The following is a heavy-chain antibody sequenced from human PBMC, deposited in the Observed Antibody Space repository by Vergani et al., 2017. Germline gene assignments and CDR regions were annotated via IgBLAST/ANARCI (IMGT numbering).Heavy chain of an antibody. CDR1: GYSFTSYW. CDR2: IYPGDSVT. CDR3: ARPGIAAAQGYAFDI. Sequence: EVQLVQSGAEVKKPGESLKISCKGSGYSFTSYWIGWVRQMPGKGLEWMGIIYPGDSVTRYSPSFQGQVTISADKSISTAYLQWSSLKASDTAMYYCARPGIAAAQGYAFDIWGQGTMVTVSS. J-gene: IGHJ3*02. D-gene: IGHD6-13*01. V-gene: IGHV5-51*03.